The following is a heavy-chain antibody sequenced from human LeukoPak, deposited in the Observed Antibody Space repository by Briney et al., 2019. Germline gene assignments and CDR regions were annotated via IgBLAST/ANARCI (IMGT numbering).Heavy chain of an antibody. CDR2: ISVRSNYR. CDR3: VRLRRNNDRSGYYYYYDY. Sequence: GGSLTLSCAASGYTFSDFSVNWIRQAPGKGLEWVSSISVRSNYRYYADSVRGRFTISRDDARDSLFLQMDSLRAEDTAVYFCVRLRRNNDRSGYYYYYDYWGQGTLVTVSS. CDR1: GYTFSDFS. D-gene: IGHD3-22*01. V-gene: IGHV3-21*01. J-gene: IGHJ4*02.